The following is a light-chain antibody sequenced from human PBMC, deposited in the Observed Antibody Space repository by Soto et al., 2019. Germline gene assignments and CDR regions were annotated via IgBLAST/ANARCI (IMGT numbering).Light chain of an antibody. Sequence: EIVMTQSPATLSVSPGERATLSCRASQSVSSNLAWYQQKPGQAPRLLIYGASTRATGIPARFSGSGSGTEFTITISSLQSGDFAVYYCQQDNNWQTFGGGTKVEIK. J-gene: IGKJ4*01. V-gene: IGKV3D-15*01. CDR3: QQDNNWQT. CDR2: GAS. CDR1: QSVSSN.